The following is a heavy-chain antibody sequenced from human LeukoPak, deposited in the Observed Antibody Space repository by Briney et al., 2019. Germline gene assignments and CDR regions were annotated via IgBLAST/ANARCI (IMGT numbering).Heavy chain of an antibody. J-gene: IGHJ3*02. CDR1: GGTFSSYA. D-gene: IGHD3-22*01. CDR3: AWYYYDSSSPPRLFRGNDAFDI. V-gene: IGHV1-69*04. CDR2: IIPILGIA. Sequence: GASVKVSCKASGGTFSSYAISWVRQAPGQGLEWMGRIIPILGIANYAQKFQGRVTITADKSTSTAYVELSSLRSEDTAVYYCAWYYYDSSSPPRLFRGNDAFDIWGQGTMVTVSS.